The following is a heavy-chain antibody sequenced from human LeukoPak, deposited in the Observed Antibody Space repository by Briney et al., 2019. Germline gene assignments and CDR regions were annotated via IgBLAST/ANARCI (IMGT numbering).Heavy chain of an antibody. Sequence: GGSLRLSCKASGYTFSNYAMAWVRQAPGKGLEWASGISGSGERTYYADSVKGRFNISRDNSKNTLFLQMDNLRAEDTAVYYCAKGPFVVTPLPIEYFPHWGQGSLIIVSS. CDR3: AKGPFVVTPLPIEYFPH. V-gene: IGHV3-23*01. CDR1: GYTFSNYA. CDR2: ISGSGERT. J-gene: IGHJ1*01. D-gene: IGHD2-21*02.